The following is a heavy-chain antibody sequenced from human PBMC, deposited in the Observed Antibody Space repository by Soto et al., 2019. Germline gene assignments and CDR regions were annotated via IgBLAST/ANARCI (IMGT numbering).Heavy chain of an antibody. CDR3: ARDQYRFPPHAFDI. D-gene: IGHD2-2*02. CDR1: GFTFSSYS. CDR2: ISSSSSYI. V-gene: IGHV3-21*01. J-gene: IGHJ3*02. Sequence: GGSLRLSCAASGFTFSSYSMNWVRQAPGKGLEWVSSISSSSSYIYYAASVKGRFTISRDNAKNSLYLQMNSLRAEDTAVYYCARDQYRFPPHAFDIWGQGTMVTVSS.